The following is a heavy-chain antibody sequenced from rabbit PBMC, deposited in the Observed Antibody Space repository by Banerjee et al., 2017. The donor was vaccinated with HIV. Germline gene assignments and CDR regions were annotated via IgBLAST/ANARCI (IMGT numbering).Heavy chain of an antibody. V-gene: IGHV1S8*01. Sequence: NTYYANWVNGRFTISSDNAQNTVDLQMNSLTAADTATYFCVRGSISGTDYNLWGPGTLVTVS. CDR2: NT. D-gene: IGHD1-1*01. J-gene: IGHJ4*01. CDR3: VRGSISGTDYNL.